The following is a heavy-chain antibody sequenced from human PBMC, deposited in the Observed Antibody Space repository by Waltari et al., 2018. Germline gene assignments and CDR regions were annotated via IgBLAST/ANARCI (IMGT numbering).Heavy chain of an antibody. CDR1: GGTFSSYA. CDR3: ARAKPFLDGTTDVGFDY. Sequence: QVQLVQSGAEVKKPGSSVKVSCKASGGTFSSYAISWVRQAPGQGLEWRGGIIPIFGTANYAQKFQGIVTITADESTSTAYMELSSLRSEYTAVYYCARAKPFLDGTTDVGFDYWGQGTLVTVSS. V-gene: IGHV1-69*01. D-gene: IGHD1-1*01. CDR2: IIPIFGTA. J-gene: IGHJ4*02.